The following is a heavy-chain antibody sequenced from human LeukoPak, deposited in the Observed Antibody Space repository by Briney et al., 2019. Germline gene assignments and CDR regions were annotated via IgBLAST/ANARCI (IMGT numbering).Heavy chain of an antibody. CDR1: GFTSSSYA. Sequence: GGSLRLSCAASGFTSSSYAMSWVRQAPGKGLEWVSAISGSGGSTYYADSVKGRFTISRDNSKNTLYLQMNSLRAEDTAVYYCAKDLGHSYGQYYFDYWGQGTLVTVSS. D-gene: IGHD5-18*01. J-gene: IGHJ4*02. CDR3: AKDLGHSYGQYYFDY. V-gene: IGHV3-23*01. CDR2: ISGSGGST.